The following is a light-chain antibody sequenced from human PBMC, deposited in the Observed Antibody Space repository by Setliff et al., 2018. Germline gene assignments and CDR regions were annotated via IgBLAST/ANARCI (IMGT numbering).Light chain of an antibody. CDR2: YDS. J-gene: IGLJ1*01. Sequence: ELTQPPSVPVAPGKTARITCGGNNIGGKSVNWYQQKPGQAPVLVIYYDSDRPPGIPERFFGSNSGNTATLTISRVEAGDEADYYCQVWDSGSEHYVFGTGTKV. CDR1: NIGGKS. CDR3: QVWDSGSEHYV. V-gene: IGLV3-21*04.